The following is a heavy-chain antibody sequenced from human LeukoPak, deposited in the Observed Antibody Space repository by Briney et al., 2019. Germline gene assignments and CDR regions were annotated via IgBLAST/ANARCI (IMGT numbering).Heavy chain of an antibody. CDR2: IIPIFGTA. Sequence: ASVKVSCKASGGTFSSYAISWVRQAPGQGLEWMGGIIPIFGTANYAQKFQGRVTITADKSTSTAYMELSSLRSEDTAVYYCARDSVADSSGYPQLDYWGQGTLVTVSS. CDR3: ARDSVADSSGYPQLDY. CDR1: GGTFSSYA. J-gene: IGHJ4*02. D-gene: IGHD3-22*01. V-gene: IGHV1-69*06.